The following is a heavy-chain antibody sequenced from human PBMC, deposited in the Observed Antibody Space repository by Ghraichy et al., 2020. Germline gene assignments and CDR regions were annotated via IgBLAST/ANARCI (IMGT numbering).Heavy chain of an antibody. CDR1: GYTFTGYY. D-gene: IGHD5-12*01. CDR2: INPNSGGT. CDR3: ANEYSQNGLDY. Sequence: ASVKVSCKASGYTFTGYYLHWVRQAPGQGLEWMGRINPNSGGTNYAQKFQGRVTMTSDTSISTAYMELSRLRSDDTAVYYCANEYSQNGLDYWGQGTLVTVSS. V-gene: IGHV1-2*06. J-gene: IGHJ4*02.